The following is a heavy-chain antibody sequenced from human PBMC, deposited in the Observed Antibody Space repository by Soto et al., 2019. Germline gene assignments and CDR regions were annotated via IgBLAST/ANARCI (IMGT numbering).Heavy chain of an antibody. J-gene: IGHJ3*02. V-gene: IGHV4-31*03. Sequence: QVQLQESGPGLAKPSQTVSLTCTVSGASLTSGDYYWTWIRQVPGKDLEWIGYIFHTGTTFHTPSLKSRVLMSIDTSDNYFSLNLNSVTAADTAVYYCARGLGYDSNGRFLAAFDIWGHGTLVTVSA. CDR1: GASLTSGDYY. D-gene: IGHD3-22*01. CDR3: ARGLGYDSNGRFLAAFDI. CDR2: IFHTGTT.